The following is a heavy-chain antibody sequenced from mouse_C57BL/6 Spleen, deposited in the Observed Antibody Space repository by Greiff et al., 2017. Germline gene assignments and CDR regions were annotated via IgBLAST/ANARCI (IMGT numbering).Heavy chain of an antibody. Sequence: DVQLVESGGGLVKPGGSLKLSCAASGFTFSDYGMHWVRQAPEKGLEWVAYISSGSSTIYYADTVKGRFTISRDNAKNTLFLQMTSLRSEDTAMYYCARSYDYDDAMDYWGQGTSVTVSS. V-gene: IGHV5-17*01. CDR3: ARSYDYDDAMDY. CDR1: GFTFSDYG. D-gene: IGHD2-4*01. CDR2: ISSGSSTI. J-gene: IGHJ4*01.